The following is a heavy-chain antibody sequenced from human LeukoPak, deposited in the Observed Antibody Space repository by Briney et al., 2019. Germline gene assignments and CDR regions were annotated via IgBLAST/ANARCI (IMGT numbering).Heavy chain of an antibody. CDR1: GYTFTSYG. CDR3: ARDTPDDYSSGWYWLWFDP. V-gene: IGHV1-18*01. D-gene: IGHD6-19*01. CDR2: ISAYNGNT. J-gene: IGHJ5*02. Sequence: SVKLSCKPSGYTFTSYGISRVREAPGHRLECMGWISAYNGNTNYAQKLQGRVTMTTDTSPSTAYMELRSLRSDDTAVYYCARDTPDDYSSGWYWLWFDPWGQGTLVTVSS.